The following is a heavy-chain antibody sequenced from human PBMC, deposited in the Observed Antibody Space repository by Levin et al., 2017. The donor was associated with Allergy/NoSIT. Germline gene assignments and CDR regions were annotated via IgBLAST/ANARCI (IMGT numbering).Heavy chain of an antibody. J-gene: IGHJ4*02. CDR2: ISSAGSDG. V-gene: IGHV3-30*03. CDR3: AARVFDF. CDR1: GLNFNSYG. Sequence: PGESLKISCAVSGLNFNSYGMNWVRQARGKGLEWVALISSAGSDGYYADSVRGRFTISRDNSKSTLYLQMNSLRPDDTAVYYCAARVFDFWGQGTLVTVSS.